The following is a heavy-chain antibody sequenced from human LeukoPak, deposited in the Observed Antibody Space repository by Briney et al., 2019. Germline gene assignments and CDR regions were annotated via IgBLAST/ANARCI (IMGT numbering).Heavy chain of an antibody. V-gene: IGHV4-31*03. Sequence: SETLSLTCTVSGGSISSGGYYWSWIRQHPGKGLEWIGYIYYSGSTYYNPSLKSRVTISVDTSKNQFSLKLSSVTAADTAVYYCARGSFWSGYYSYWGQGTLVTVSS. CDR3: ARGSFWSGYYSY. CDR1: GGSISSGGYY. CDR2: IYYSGST. J-gene: IGHJ4*02. D-gene: IGHD3-3*01.